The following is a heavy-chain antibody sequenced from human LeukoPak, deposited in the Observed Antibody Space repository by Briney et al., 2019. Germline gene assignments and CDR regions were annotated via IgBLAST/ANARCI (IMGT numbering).Heavy chain of an antibody. J-gene: IGHJ4*02. Sequence: SETLSLTCTVSGGSISSSSYYWGWIRQPPGKGLEWTGSIYYSGSTYYNPSLKSRVTISVDTSKNQFSLKLSSVTAADTAVYYRARRSGIAAAGIDYWGQGTLVTVSS. V-gene: IGHV4-39*01. CDR2: IYYSGST. D-gene: IGHD6-13*01. CDR1: GGSISSSSYY. CDR3: ARRSGIAAAGIDY.